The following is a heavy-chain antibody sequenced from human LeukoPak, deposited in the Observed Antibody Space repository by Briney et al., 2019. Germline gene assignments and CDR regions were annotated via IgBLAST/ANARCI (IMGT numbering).Heavy chain of an antibody. Sequence: GPVKVSCKASGNTFSGYYIHWVRQAPGQALEWMGWINPKSGGTNYAQKFQGRVTMTRDTSISTAYMELRRLRSDDTAVYHCASVKVGPEGFFDSWGQGTLVTVSS. CDR2: INPKSGGT. J-gene: IGHJ4*02. CDR3: ASVKVGPEGFFDS. V-gene: IGHV1-2*02. CDR1: GNTFSGYY. D-gene: IGHD1-26*01.